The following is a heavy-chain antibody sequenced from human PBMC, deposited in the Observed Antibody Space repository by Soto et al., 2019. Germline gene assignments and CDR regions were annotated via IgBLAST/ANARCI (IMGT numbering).Heavy chain of an antibody. J-gene: IGHJ4*02. CDR1: GGSVSSGSYY. CDR2: IYYSGST. CDR3: ARSKDPFDY. V-gene: IGHV4-61*01. D-gene: IGHD2-15*01. Sequence: SETLSLTCTVSGGSVSSGSYYWSWIRQPPGKGLEWIGYIYYSGSTNYNPSLKSRVTISVDTSKNQFSLKLSSVTAADTAVYYCARSKDPFDYWRQGTLVTVSS.